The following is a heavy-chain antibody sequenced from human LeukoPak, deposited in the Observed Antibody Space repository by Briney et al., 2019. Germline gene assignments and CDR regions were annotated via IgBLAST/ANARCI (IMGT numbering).Heavy chain of an antibody. CDR2: IYSGGST. CDR1: GFTFSSYA. CDR3: ARADGYNYVDY. V-gene: IGHV3-66*01. J-gene: IGHJ4*02. Sequence: GGSLRLSCAASGFTFSSYAMSWVRQAPGKGLEWVSVIYSGGSTYYADSVKGRFTISRDNSKNTLYLQMNSLRAEDTAVYYCARADGYNYVDYWGQGTLVTVSS. D-gene: IGHD5-24*01.